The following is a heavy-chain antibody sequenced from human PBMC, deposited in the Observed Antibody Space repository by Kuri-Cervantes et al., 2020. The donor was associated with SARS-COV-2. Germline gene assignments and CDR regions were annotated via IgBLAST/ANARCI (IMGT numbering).Heavy chain of an antibody. V-gene: IGHV3-21*01. D-gene: IGHD3-3*01. J-gene: IGHJ5*02. CDR3: AREALEWLFPDNWFDP. Sequence: GESLKISCAASGFTFSSYSMNWVRQAPGKGLEWVSSISSSSSYIYYADSVKGRFTISRDNAKNSLYLQMNSLRAEDTAVYYCAREALEWLFPDNWFDPWGQGTLVTVSS. CDR2: ISSSSSYI. CDR1: GFTFSSYS.